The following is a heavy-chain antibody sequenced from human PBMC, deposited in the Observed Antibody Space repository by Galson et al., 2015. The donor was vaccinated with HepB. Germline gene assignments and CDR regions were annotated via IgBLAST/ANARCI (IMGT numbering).Heavy chain of an antibody. CDR1: GFTFSSYS. CDR3: AREPPLSLHAFDI. V-gene: IGHV3-48*01. J-gene: IGHJ3*02. Sequence: SLRLSCAASGFTFSSYSMNWVRQAPGKGLEWVSYISSSSSTIYYADSVKGRFTISRDNAKNSLYLQMNSLRAEDTAVYYCAREPPLSLHAFDIWGQGTMVTVSS. CDR2: ISSSSSTI.